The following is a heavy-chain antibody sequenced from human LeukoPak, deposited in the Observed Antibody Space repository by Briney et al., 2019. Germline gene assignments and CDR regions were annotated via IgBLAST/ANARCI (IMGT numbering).Heavy chain of an antibody. CDR3: MAAHGY. CDR1: GYSFSTNM. D-gene: IGHD5-24*01. J-gene: IGHJ4*02. V-gene: IGHV3-7*01. Sequence: GGSLRLSCVVSGYSFSTNMITWVRQAPGKGLEWVATILPGGKESYRVESVKGRFTVSRDNPKNSLFLQMNSLRVDDTAVYYCMAAHGYWGQGTLVTVSS. CDR2: ILPGGKES.